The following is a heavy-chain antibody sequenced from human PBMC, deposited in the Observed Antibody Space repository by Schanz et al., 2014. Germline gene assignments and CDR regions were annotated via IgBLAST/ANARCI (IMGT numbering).Heavy chain of an antibody. CDR3: ESNLDSGWPQDSLQSRDGTGPGASNDV. CDR2: ISYDGSNQ. Sequence: SCAASGFTFRSYAMSWVRQAPGKGLEWVAVISYDGSNQNYADSVKGRFTISRDNAKNSLYLQMNSFRFEDTAVYYSESNLDSGWPQDSLQSRDGTGPGASNDV. D-gene: IGHD6-19*01. V-gene: IGHV3-30*01. CDR1: GFTFRSYA. J-gene: IGHJ6*01.